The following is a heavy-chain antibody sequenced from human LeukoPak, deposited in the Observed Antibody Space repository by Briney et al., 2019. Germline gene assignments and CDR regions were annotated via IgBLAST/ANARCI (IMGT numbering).Heavy chain of an antibody. CDR2: IYYSGST. V-gene: IGHV4-39*07. CDR3: ARDYCSSASCYYYYMDV. CDR1: GGSISSSSYY. J-gene: IGHJ6*03. Sequence: SETLSLTCTVSGGSISSSSYYWGWIRQPPGKGLEWIGSIYYSGSTYYNPSLKSRVTISVDASKNQFSLKLSSVTAADTAVYYCARDYCSSASCYYYYMDVWGKGTTVTVSS. D-gene: IGHD2-2*01.